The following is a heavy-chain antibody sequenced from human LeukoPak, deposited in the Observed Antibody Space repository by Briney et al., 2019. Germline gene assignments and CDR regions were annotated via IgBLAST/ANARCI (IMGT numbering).Heavy chain of an antibody. CDR1: GGSISSYY. V-gene: IGHV4-4*07. J-gene: IGHJ3*02. Sequence: PSETLSLTCTVSGGSISSYYWSWIRQPAGKGLEWIGRIYTSGSTNYNPSLKSRVTMSVDTSKNQFSLKLSSVTAADTAVYYCAREPNYYDSSGYWKDAFDIWGQGTMVTVSS. D-gene: IGHD3-22*01. CDR3: AREPNYYDSSGYWKDAFDI. CDR2: IYTSGST.